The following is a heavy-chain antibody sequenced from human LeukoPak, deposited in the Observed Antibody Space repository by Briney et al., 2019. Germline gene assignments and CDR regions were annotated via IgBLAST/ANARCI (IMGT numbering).Heavy chain of an antibody. Sequence: TGGSLRLFCAASGFTFSSYGMHWVRQAPGKGLEWVAVIWYDGSNKYYADSVKSRFTISRDNSKNTLYLQMNSLRAEDTAVYYCARDSPDYGSSSPDYWGQGTLVTVSS. V-gene: IGHV3-33*01. CDR2: IWYDGSNK. CDR3: ARDSPDYGSSSPDY. J-gene: IGHJ4*02. CDR1: GFTFSSYG. D-gene: IGHD6-13*01.